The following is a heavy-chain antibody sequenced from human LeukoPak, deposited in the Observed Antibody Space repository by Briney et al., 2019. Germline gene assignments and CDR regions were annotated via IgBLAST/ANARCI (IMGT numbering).Heavy chain of an antibody. CDR2: ISWDGSST. V-gene: IGHV3-43D*03. CDR1: GFTFDDYA. J-gene: IGHJ4*02. Sequence: GGSLRLSCAASGFTFDDYAMHWVRQPPGKGLEWVSLISWDGSSTYYAESVKGRFTISRDNSKNSLYLQMNSLRAEDTALYYCAKGPITTTVTTLDYWGQGTLVTVSS. CDR3: AKGPITTTVTTLDY. D-gene: IGHD4-17*01.